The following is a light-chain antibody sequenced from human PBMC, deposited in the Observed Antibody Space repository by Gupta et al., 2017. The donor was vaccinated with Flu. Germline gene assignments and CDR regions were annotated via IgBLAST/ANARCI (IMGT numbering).Light chain of an antibody. Sequence: SYVLTQPPSVSVAPGQTASITCAGNNIGRKSVHWYQQKPGQAPVVVVYDDSDRPSGIPERFPGSNSGNTATLTISRVEAGDEADYYCQVWDNSSDHVVFGGGTKLTVL. CDR1: NIGRKS. CDR2: DDS. CDR3: QVWDNSSDHVV. J-gene: IGLJ2*01. V-gene: IGLV3-21*02.